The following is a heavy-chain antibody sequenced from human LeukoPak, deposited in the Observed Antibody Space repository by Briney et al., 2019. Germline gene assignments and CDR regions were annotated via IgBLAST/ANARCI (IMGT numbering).Heavy chain of an antibody. CDR2: IRSSGSGGST. J-gene: IGHJ3*02. CDR3: AKSMSGSSDVGDI. Sequence: GGSLRLSCAASGFTFSNYAMNWVRQAPGKGLEWVSVIRSSGSGGSTYYADSVKGRFTISRDNSKNTLYLQMNSLRAEDTAVYYCAKSMSGSSDVGDIWGQGTMVTVSS. D-gene: IGHD1-26*01. V-gene: IGHV3-23*01. CDR1: GFTFSNYA.